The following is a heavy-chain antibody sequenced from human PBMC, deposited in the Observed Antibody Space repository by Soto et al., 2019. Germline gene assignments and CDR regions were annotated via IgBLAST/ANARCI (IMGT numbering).Heavy chain of an antibody. CDR3: ARVQSYNYDSSGYFSWFDP. D-gene: IGHD3-22*01. CDR2: IYYSGST. V-gene: IGHV4-31*02. Sequence: SETLSLTCTVSGGSISSGGYYWSWIHQHPGKGLEWIGYIYYSGSTYYNPSLKSRVTISVDTSKNQFSLKLSSVTAADTAVFYCARVQSYNYDSSGYFSWFDPWGQGTLVTVSS. J-gene: IGHJ5*02. CDR1: GGSISSGGYY.